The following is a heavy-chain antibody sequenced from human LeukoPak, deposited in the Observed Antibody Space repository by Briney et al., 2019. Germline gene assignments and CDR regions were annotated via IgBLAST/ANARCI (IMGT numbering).Heavy chain of an antibody. V-gene: IGHV1-18*04. CDR3: ARASRERLRWYFDL. J-gene: IGHJ2*01. D-gene: IGHD4-17*01. CDR2: ISAYNGNT. CDR1: GYTFTRYG. Sequence: ASVKVSCKASGYTFTRYGISWVRQAAGQGPEGMGWISAYNGNTKYTQKLQGRVTMTTDTSTSTAYMEVRSLRSDDTGVYYCARASRERLRWYFDLWGRGTLVTVSS.